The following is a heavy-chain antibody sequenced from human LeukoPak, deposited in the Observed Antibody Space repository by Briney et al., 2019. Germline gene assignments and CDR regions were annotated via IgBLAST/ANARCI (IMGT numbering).Heavy chain of an antibody. CDR1: GASMTNHY. CDR2: IYTNGNT. Sequence: SETLSLTCTVSGASMTNHYWNWIRQPAGKGLEWIGRIYTNGNTKYNPSLNSRVTMSVDTSKNQFSLRLSSVTAADTAVYYCARGGVPGAGNWFDPWGQGSLVTVSS. CDR3: ARGGVPGAGNWFDP. J-gene: IGHJ5*02. D-gene: IGHD3-10*01. V-gene: IGHV4-4*07.